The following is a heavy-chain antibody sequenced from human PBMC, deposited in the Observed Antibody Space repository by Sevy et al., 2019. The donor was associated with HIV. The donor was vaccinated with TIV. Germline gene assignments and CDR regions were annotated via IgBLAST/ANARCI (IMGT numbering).Heavy chain of an antibody. CDR3: TTDPGRSGGSGYGMDV. J-gene: IGHJ6*02. Sequence: GGSLRLSCADSGFTFRNAWMSWVRQAPGKGLEWVGRIKSKTDGGTTDYAAPVKGRFTISRDDSKNTLYLQMNSLKTEDTAVYYCTTDPGRSGGSGYGMDVWGQGTTVTVSS. CDR2: IKSKTDGGTT. D-gene: IGHD2-15*01. V-gene: IGHV3-15*01. CDR1: GFTFRNAW.